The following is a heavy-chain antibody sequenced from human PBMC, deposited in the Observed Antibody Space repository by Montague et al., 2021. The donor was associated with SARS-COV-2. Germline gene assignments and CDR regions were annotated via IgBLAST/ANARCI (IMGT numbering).Heavy chain of an antibody. D-gene: IGHD3-10*01. J-gene: IGHJ6*02. CDR1: GGSFSGYY. CDR2: INHSGST. V-gene: IGHV4-34*01. Sequence: SETLSLTCAVYGGSFSGYYWSWIRQPPGKGLEWIGEINHSGSTNYNPSLKSRVTISVDTSKNQFSLKLSSVTAADTAVYYCARAGYYGSGTSLGMDVWGQGTTVTVSS. CDR3: ARAGYYGSGTSLGMDV.